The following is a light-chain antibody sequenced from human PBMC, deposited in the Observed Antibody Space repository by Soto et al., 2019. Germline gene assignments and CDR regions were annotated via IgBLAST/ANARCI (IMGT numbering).Light chain of an antibody. CDR1: QDISNY. CDR2: DAS. Sequence: DIQMTQSPSSLSASVGDRVTITCQASQDISNYLNWYQQKPGKAPKLLIYDASNLETGVPSRFSGSGSGTDFTFTISSLQPEDIATYYCQQYDNFLSSTFGPGTKVDIK. J-gene: IGKJ3*01. CDR3: QQYDNFLSST. V-gene: IGKV1-33*01.